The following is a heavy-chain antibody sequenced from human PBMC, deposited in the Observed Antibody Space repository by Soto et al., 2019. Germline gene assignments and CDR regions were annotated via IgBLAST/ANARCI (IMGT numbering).Heavy chain of an antibody. CDR3: ARHVSGRGMAV. Sequence: QVQLVQSGAEVKKPGASVKVSCKASGYTFIGTGYFMHWVRQAPGLGLEWMGWIIPTSGGTNYAQKFQDRVTVTRDTSIKKVYMELSRLTSDDKAVYYCARHVSGRGMAVWGQGTTVTVSS. V-gene: IGHV1-2*02. J-gene: IGHJ6*02. CDR2: IIPTSGGT. CDR1: GYTFIGTGYF. D-gene: IGHD3-10*01.